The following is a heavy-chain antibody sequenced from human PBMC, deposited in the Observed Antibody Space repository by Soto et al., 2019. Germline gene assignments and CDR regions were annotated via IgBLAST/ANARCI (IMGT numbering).Heavy chain of an antibody. D-gene: IGHD2-8*01. V-gene: IGHV5-51*01. CDR1: GYSFTSYW. CDR2: IYPGDSDT. J-gene: IGHJ6*03. Sequence: GESLKISCKGSGYSFTSYWIGWVRQMPGKGLEWMGIIYPGDSDTRYSPSFQGQVTISADKSISTAYLQWSSLKASDTAMYYCARRLHTECTNGVCYDYDYYYMDVWGKGTTVTVSS. CDR3: ARRLHTECTNGVCYDYDYYYMDV.